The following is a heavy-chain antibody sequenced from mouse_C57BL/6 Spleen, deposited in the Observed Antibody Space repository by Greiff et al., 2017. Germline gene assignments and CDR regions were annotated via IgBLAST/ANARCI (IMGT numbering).Heavy chain of an antibody. CDR3: ARGDDYPDY. J-gene: IGHJ2*01. Sequence: QVQLQQPGAELVRPGSSVKLSCKASGYTFTSYWMDWVKQRPGQGLEWIGNIYPSDSETHYNQKFKDKATLTVDKSSSTAYMQLSSLTSEDSAVYYCARGDDYPDYWGQGTTRTVSS. CDR1: GYTFTSYW. D-gene: IGHD2-4*01. CDR2: IYPSDSET. V-gene: IGHV1-61*01.